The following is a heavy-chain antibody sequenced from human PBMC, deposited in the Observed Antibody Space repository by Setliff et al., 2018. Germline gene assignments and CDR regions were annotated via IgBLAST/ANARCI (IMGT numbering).Heavy chain of an antibody. CDR1: GGTFSTYA. CDR2: IIPIFGTA. J-gene: IGHJ3*02. CDR3: ARASAKYEGGAFDI. V-gene: IGHV1-69*05. Sequence: SVKVSCKTSGGTFSTYAISWVRQAPGQGLEWMGGIIPIFGTANYAQKFQGRVTITTDESTSTVYMELSSLRSDDTAVYYCARASAKYEGGAFDIWGQGTMVTVSS. D-gene: IGHD1-26*01.